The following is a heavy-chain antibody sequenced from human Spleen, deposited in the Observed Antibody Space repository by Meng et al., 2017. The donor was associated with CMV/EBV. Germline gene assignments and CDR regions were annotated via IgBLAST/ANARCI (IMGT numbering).Heavy chain of an antibody. J-gene: IGHJ4*02. CDR2: INHSGST. CDR3: ARVLHYLWSGARLDH. V-gene: IGHV4-34*01. CDR1: GGSFSGYY. Sequence: SETLSLTCAVYGGSFSGYYWSWIRQPPGKGLEWIGEINHSGSTNYNPSLKSRVFISVDSSKDQFSLTLTSVTAAYTAVYFCARVLHYLWSGARLDHWGQGTQVTVSS. D-gene: IGHD3-10*01.